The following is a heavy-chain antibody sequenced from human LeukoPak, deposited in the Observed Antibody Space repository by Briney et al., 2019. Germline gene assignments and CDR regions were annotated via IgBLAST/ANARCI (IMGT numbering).Heavy chain of an antibody. Sequence: GASVKVSCKASGYTFTTYYMHWVRQAPGQGLEWMGIINPSGGSTSYAQKFQGRVTITRDMSTSTVYMELNSLRSEDTAVYYCARSRKQTTVINWFDPWGQGTLVTVSS. J-gene: IGHJ5*02. V-gene: IGHV1-46*01. D-gene: IGHD4-11*01. CDR2: INPSGGST. CDR1: GYTFTTYY. CDR3: ARSRKQTTVINWFDP.